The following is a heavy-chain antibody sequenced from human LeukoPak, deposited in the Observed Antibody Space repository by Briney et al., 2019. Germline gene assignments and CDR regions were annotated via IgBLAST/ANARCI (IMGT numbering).Heavy chain of an antibody. V-gene: IGHV6-1*01. Sequence: SQTPSLTCAISGDSVSSNSAAWNWIRQSPSRGLEWLGRTYYRSKWYYNYAVSVKSRITINPDTSKNQFSLQLNSVTPEDTAVYYCAGRDDYRFDLWGQGTLVTVSS. CDR1: GDSVSSNSAA. CDR2: TYYRSKWYY. CDR3: AGRDDYRFDL. D-gene: IGHD5-24*01. J-gene: IGHJ5*02.